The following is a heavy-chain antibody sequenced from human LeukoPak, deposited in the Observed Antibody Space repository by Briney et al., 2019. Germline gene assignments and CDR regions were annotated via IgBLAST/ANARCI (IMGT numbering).Heavy chain of an antibody. CDR1: GYTFTGYY. CDR2: INPNSGGT. D-gene: IGHD2-2*02. CDR3: ARQGLYCSSTSCYRVLDY. J-gene: IGHJ4*02. Sequence: ASVKVSCKASGYTFTGYYMHWVRQAPGQGLEWMGWINPNSGGTNYAQKFQGRVTITRDTSISTAYMELSRLRSDDTAVYYCARQGLYCSSTSCYRVLDYWGQGTLVTVSS. V-gene: IGHV1-2*02.